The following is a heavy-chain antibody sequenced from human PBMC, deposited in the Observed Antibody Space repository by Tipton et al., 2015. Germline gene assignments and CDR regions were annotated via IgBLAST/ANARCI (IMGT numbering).Heavy chain of an antibody. J-gene: IGHJ4*02. CDR1: GDSIHKYY. CDR3: ARARGLRAGLVDS. CDR2: IYHSASS. V-gene: IGHV4-59*01. Sequence: GLVKPSENLSHTCTVSGDSIHKYYLTWIRQPPGRGLEWIGYIYHSASSNYNPSLKSRVTMSRDTSKNQFSLHLSSVTAADTAVYYCARARGLRAGLVDSWGQGILVTVSS. D-gene: IGHD3/OR15-3a*01.